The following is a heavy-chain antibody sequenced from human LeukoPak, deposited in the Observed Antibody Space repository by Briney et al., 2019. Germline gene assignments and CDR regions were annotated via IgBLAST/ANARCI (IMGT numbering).Heavy chain of an antibody. CDR2: INPNSGGT. Sequence: GASVKVSCKASGYTFTDYYMHWVRQAPGQGLKWLGWINPNSGGTNYAQKFQGRVTMTRDTSISTAYMELSRLRSDDTAVYYCAREYYDSSAYNQEAIDYWGQGTLVTVSS. CDR3: AREYYDSSAYNQEAIDY. CDR1: GYTFTDYY. D-gene: IGHD3-22*01. V-gene: IGHV1-2*02. J-gene: IGHJ4*02.